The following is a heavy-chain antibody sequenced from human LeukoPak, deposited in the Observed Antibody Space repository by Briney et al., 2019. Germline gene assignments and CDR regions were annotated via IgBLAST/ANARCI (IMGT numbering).Heavy chain of an antibody. J-gene: IGHJ5*02. CDR3: ARGHGTSRFSRPVP. Sequence: SETLSLTCAVYGGSFSGYYWSWIRQPPGKGLEWIGEINHSGSTNYNPFLKSRVTISVDTSKNQFSLKLSSVTAADTAVYYCARGHGTSRFSRPVPWGQGTLVTVSS. CDR2: INHSGST. D-gene: IGHD2-2*01. V-gene: IGHV4-34*01. CDR1: GGSFSGYY.